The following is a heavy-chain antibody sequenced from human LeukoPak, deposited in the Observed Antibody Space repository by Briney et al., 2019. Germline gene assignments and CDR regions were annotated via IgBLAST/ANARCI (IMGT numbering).Heavy chain of an antibody. D-gene: IGHD3-10*01. CDR1: GFTFSSYA. CDR2: ISGSGGST. J-gene: IGHJ4*02. Sequence: GGSLRLSCAASGFTFSSYAMSWVRQAPGKGLEWVSAISGSGGSTYYADSVRGRFTISRDNSKNTLYLQMNSLRAEDTAVYYCARSYYYGSGSYLPAFWGQGTLVTVSS. CDR3: ARSYYYGSGSYLPAF. V-gene: IGHV3-23*01.